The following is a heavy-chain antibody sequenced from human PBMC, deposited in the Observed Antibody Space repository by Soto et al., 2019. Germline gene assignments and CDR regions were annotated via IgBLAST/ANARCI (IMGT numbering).Heavy chain of an antibody. Sequence: ASVKVSCTASGYTFTGYYMHWVRQAPGQGLEWMGWINPNSGGTNYAQKFQGWVTMTRDTSISTAYMELSRLRSDDTAVYYCARDARGDEAPMDYWGQGTLVTSPQ. D-gene: IGHD3-10*01. CDR1: GYTFTGYY. V-gene: IGHV1-2*04. CDR2: INPNSGGT. CDR3: ARDARGDEAPMDY. J-gene: IGHJ4*02.